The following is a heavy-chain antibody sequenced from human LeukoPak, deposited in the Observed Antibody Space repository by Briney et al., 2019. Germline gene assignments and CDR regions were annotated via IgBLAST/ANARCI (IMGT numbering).Heavy chain of an antibody. CDR2: ISAYNGNT. Sequence: GESLKISCKGSGYNFANFWIGWVRQAPGQGLEWMGWISAYNGNTNYAQKLQGRVTMTTDTSTSTAYMELRSLRSDDTAVYYCARVLRTGPLAVAQYWGQGTLVTVSS. CDR3: ARVLRTGPLAVAQY. J-gene: IGHJ4*02. D-gene: IGHD6-19*01. V-gene: IGHV1-18*04. CDR1: GYNFANFW.